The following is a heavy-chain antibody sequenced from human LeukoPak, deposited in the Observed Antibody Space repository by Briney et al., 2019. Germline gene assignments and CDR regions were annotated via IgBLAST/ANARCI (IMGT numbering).Heavy chain of an antibody. Sequence: PGGSLRLSCAASGFTFSSYGMHWVRQAPGKGLQWVAVMWFDGSNKYYADSVKGRFTISRDNSKNTLYLQMNSLRAEDTAVYYCARTRRYYDSSGYPVWGQGTTVTVSS. V-gene: IGHV3-33*01. CDR2: MWFDGSNK. CDR1: GFTFSSYG. J-gene: IGHJ6*02. D-gene: IGHD3-22*01. CDR3: ARTRRYYDSSGYPV.